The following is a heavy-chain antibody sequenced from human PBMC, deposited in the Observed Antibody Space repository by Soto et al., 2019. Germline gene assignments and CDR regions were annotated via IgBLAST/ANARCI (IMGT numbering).Heavy chain of an antibody. D-gene: IGHD5-18*01. CDR3: AREVGYSYGSYWYFDL. V-gene: IGHV1-18*01. CDR1: GYTFTSYD. J-gene: IGHJ2*01. CDR2: ISAYNGNT. Sequence: ASVKVSCKASGYTFTSYDINWVRQATGQGLEWMGWISAYNGNTNYAQKLQGRVTMTTDTSTSTAYMELRSLRSDDTAVYYCAREVGYSYGSYWYFDLWGRGTLVTVSS.